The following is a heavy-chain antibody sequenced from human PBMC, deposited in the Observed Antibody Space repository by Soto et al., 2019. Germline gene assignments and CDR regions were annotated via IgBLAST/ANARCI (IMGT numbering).Heavy chain of an antibody. D-gene: IGHD3-16*01. J-gene: IGHJ4*02. V-gene: IGHV4-4*07. Sequence: WETLSLTCIVSGASISGYYWSWIRQPAGKGLEWIGRVYTHGSTSYNPSLKSRVTMSLDTSKNRFSLRLSSVTAADTAVYYCARDSLGITAAGHYWGQGTLVTVSS. CDR1: GASISGYY. CDR2: VYTHGST. CDR3: ARDSLGITAAGHY.